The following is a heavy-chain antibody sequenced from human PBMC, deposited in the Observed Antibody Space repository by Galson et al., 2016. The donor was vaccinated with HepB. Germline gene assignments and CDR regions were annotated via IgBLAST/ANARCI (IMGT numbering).Heavy chain of an antibody. Sequence: SVKVSCKASGYTSSTYGFSWMRQAPGQRLEWMGWISTNNGNTNYAQKVQGRVTMTVDTSTSTAYMTLMSLTSDDTAVYYWARDRLTTSAVVACDYWGQGTLVTVSS. CDR3: ARDRLTTSAVVACDY. V-gene: IGHV1-18*01. D-gene: IGHD3-22*01. J-gene: IGHJ4*02. CDR2: ISTNNGNT. CDR1: GYTSSTYG.